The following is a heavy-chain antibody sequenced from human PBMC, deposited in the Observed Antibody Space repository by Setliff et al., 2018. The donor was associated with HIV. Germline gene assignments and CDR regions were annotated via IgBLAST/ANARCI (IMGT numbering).Heavy chain of an antibody. CDR3: ARDGGSGTTVTFTLDY. V-gene: IGHV1-46*01. CDR2: INPSGGST. J-gene: IGHJ4*02. Sequence: VASVKVSCKASGYTFTSYYMHWVRQAPGQGLEWMGIINPSGGSTSYAQKFQGRVTMTRDTSTSTVYMELSSLRSEDTAVYYCARDGGSGTTVTFTLDYWGQGTLVTVSS. D-gene: IGHD4-17*01. CDR1: GYTFTSYY.